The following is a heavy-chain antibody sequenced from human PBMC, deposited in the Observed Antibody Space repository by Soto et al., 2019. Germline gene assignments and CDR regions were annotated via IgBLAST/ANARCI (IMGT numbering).Heavy chain of an antibody. CDR1: GGTFTTYA. CDR2: IIPTFGTA. J-gene: IGHJ4*02. CDR3: ARGWPLDE. V-gene: IGHV1-69*12. Sequence: QVQLVQSGAELRKPGSSVTVSCKASGGTFTTYAISWVRQAPGQGLEWMGGIIPTFGTANYAQKFQGGVTITADESTSTAYMELSSLTSEDTAVYYCARGWPLDEWGQGALVTVSS.